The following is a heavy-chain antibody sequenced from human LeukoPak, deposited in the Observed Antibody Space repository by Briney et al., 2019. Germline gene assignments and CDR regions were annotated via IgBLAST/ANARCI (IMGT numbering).Heavy chain of an antibody. CDR1: GFTFSSYA. CDR2: IRGSGGST. V-gene: IGHV3-23*01. D-gene: IGHD6-13*01. CDR3: AQVNSQQLVLAHYFDY. Sequence: GGSLRLSCAASGFTFSSYAMSWVRQAPGKGLEWVSAIRGSGGSTYYADSVKGRFTISRDNSKNTLYLQMNSLRAEDTAVYYCAQVNSQQLVLAHYFDYWGQGTLVTVSS. J-gene: IGHJ4*02.